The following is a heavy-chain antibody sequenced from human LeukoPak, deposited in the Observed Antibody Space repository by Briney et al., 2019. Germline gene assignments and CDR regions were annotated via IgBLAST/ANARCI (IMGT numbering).Heavy chain of an antibody. CDR2: ISYDGSNK. Sequence: GGSLRLSCAASGFTFSSYGMHWVRQAPGKGPEWVAVISYDGSNKYYADSVKGRFTISRDNSKNTLYLQMNSLRAEDTAVYYCAKAADLIYSGGWYGVDYWGQGTLVTVSS. V-gene: IGHV3-30*18. D-gene: IGHD6-19*01. CDR3: AKAADLIYSGGWYGVDY. CDR1: GFTFSSYG. J-gene: IGHJ4*02.